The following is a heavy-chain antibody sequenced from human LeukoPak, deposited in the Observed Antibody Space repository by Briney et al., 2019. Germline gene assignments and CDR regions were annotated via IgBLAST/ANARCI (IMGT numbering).Heavy chain of an antibody. V-gene: IGHV3-73*01. CDR3: TRHPLYVSSSAY. Sequence: PGGSLRLSCAASGFTFSGSAMHWVRQASGKGLEGVGRIRSKANSYATAYAASVKGRFNISRDDSKNTAYLQMNSLKTEDTAVYSCTRHPLYVSSSAYWGQGTLVTVSS. J-gene: IGHJ1*01. CDR2: IRSKANSYAT. D-gene: IGHD6-13*01. CDR1: GFTFSGSA.